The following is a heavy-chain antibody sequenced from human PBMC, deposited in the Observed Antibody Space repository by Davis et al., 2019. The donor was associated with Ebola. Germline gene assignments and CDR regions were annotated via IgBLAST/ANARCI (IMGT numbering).Heavy chain of an antibody. CDR3: ARGGYDSSGHFPCD. CDR1: GFTFSSYW. J-gene: IGHJ4*02. V-gene: IGHV3-74*01. CDR2: INSDGSST. Sequence: GESLKISCAASGFTFSSYWMHWVRQAPGKGLVWVSRINSDGSSTSYADSVKGRFTISRDNAKNTLYLQMNSLRAEDTAVYYCARGGYDSSGHFPCDWGQGTLVTVSS. D-gene: IGHD3-22*01.